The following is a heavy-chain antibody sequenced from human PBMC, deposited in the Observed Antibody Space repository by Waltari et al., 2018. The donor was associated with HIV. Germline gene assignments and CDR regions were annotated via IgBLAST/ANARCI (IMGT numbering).Heavy chain of an antibody. CDR3: ARRSGHRNGSQRLDH. D-gene: IGHD2-2*03. J-gene: IGHJ4*02. CDR1: GESFPGFY. Sequence: QLQIQQWGAGLVKPSETLSLRCAVSGESFPGFYWSFIRQPPGKGLEWIGEIHPSGTTNYNPSLKSRVTLSLQPSKSEFYLTLTSVTAADTAVYYCARRSGHRNGSQRLDHWGQGTLVSVSA. CDR2: IHPSGTT. V-gene: IGHV4-34*01.